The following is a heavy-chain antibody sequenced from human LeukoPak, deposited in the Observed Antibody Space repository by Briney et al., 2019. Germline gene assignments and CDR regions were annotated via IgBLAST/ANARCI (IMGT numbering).Heavy chain of an antibody. D-gene: IGHD4-23*01. Sequence: SETLSLTCTVSGGSISGYYWSWIRQPPGKGLEWIGHIYYSGSTNYNPSLKSRVTISVDTSRNQFSLKLSPVTAADTAVYYCARRGAVYAGNDFDYWGQGTLVSVST. J-gene: IGHJ4*02. CDR3: ARRGAVYAGNDFDY. V-gene: IGHV4-59*08. CDR2: IYYSGST. CDR1: GGSISGYY.